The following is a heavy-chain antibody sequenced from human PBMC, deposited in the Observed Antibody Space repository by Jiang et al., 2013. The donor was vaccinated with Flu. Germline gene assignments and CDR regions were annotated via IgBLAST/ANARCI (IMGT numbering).Heavy chain of an antibody. D-gene: IGHD3/OR15-3a*01. J-gene: IGHJ3*01. CDR3: AHRLRFLDWSPHDVFDV. CDR2: IYWDDDK. V-gene: IGHV2-5*02. Sequence: SGFSLTTSGVAVGWIRQPHGKPLEWLALIYWDDDKRXTPSLKTRLTITKDTSKNQVVLTLTTVDPVDTGTYYCAHRLRFLDWSPHDVFDVWGQGTTVTVSS. CDR1: GFSLTTSGVA.